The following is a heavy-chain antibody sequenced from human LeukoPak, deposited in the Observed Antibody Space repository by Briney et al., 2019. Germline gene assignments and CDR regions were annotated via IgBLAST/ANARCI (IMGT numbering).Heavy chain of an antibody. CDR1: GFTFNRFA. V-gene: IGHV3-64*01. D-gene: IGHD6-6*01. CDR2: LNNNGDSP. Sequence: PGGSLRLSCVASGFTFNRFAMHWVRQAPGKGLEYVSALNNNGDSPYYAKSVKGRFTISRDNSKNTLYLQMGSLTTEDMAVYYCARDGGYSSACFDNWGQGTLVTVSS. CDR3: ARDGGYSSACFDN. J-gene: IGHJ4*02.